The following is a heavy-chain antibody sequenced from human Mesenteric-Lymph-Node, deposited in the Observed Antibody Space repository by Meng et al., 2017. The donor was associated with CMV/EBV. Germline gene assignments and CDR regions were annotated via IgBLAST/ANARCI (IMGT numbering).Heavy chain of an antibody. CDR1: GFTVSGYY. Sequence: AASGFTVSGYYMNWIRQAPGKGLQWVSYISTSSSYTNYADSVKGRFTISRDNAKNSLYLQMNSLRAEDTAVYYCARTVVTPTYYFDYWGQGTLVTVSS. CDR3: ARTVVTPTYYFDY. J-gene: IGHJ4*02. CDR2: ISTSSSYT. D-gene: IGHD4-23*01. V-gene: IGHV3-11*06.